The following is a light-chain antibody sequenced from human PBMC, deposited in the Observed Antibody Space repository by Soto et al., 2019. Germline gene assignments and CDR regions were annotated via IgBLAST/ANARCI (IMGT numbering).Light chain of an antibody. Sequence: DIQMTQSPSSVSASVGDRVTITCRAGQGISSYLAWYQQKPGEAPKLLIYAASSLQSGVPSRFSGSGSGTDFTLTISSLQPEDFATYYCQQSYSTRWTFGQGTKVDIK. CDR3: QQSYSTRWT. V-gene: IGKV1-39*01. J-gene: IGKJ1*01. CDR2: AAS. CDR1: QGISSY.